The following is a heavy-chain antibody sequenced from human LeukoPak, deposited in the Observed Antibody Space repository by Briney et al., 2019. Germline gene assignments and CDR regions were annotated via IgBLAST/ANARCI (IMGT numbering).Heavy chain of an antibody. J-gene: IGHJ4*02. Sequence: SETLSLTCTVSGGSISSYYWSWIRQPPGKGLEWIGYIYYSGSTNYNPSLKSRVTISVDTSKNQFSLKLSSVTAADTAVYYCARQAWGDYYDSSGYYYDYWGQGTLVTVSS. CDR2: IYYSGST. CDR3: ARQAWGDYYDSSGYYYDY. CDR1: GGSISSYY. V-gene: IGHV4-59*08. D-gene: IGHD3-22*01.